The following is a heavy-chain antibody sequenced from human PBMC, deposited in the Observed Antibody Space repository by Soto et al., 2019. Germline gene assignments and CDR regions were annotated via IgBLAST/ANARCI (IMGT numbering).Heavy chain of an antibody. D-gene: IGHD6-6*01. Sequence: ASVKVSCKASGYTFTSYAKHWVRQAPGQRLEWMGWINAGNGNTKYSQKFQGRVTITRDTSASTAYMELSSLRSEDTAVYYCARGSSPSGWFDPWGQGTLVTVSS. J-gene: IGHJ5*02. CDR3: ARGSSPSGWFDP. CDR1: GYTFTSYA. CDR2: INAGNGNT. V-gene: IGHV1-3*01.